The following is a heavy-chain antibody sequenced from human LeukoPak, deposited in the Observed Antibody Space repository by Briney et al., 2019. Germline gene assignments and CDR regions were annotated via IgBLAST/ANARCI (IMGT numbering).Heavy chain of an antibody. CDR1: GGTFSSYA. CDR2: IIPIFGTA. V-gene: IGHV1-69*13. D-gene: IGHD3-9*01. CDR3: ARVVGGYHYDILTGYLDY. Sequence: ASVKVSCKASGGTFSSYAISWVRQAPGQGLEWMGGIIPIFGTANYAQKFQGRVTITADESTSTAYMELSSPRSEDTAVYYCARVVGGYHYDILTGYLDYWGQGTLVTVSS. J-gene: IGHJ4*02.